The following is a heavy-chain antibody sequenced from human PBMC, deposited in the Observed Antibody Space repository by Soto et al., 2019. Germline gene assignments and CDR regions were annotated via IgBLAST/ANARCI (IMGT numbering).Heavy chain of an antibody. V-gene: IGHV3-23*01. Sequence: GGSLRLSCATSGFTFTSYVMNWVRQAPGKGPEWVSSISGSGGTTHYADSVKGRFIISRDNPTNTLYLQMNSLRAGDTAVYFCAKGGPRGYMDVWGKGTTVTVSS. CDR1: GFTFTSYV. J-gene: IGHJ6*03. CDR3: AKGGPRGYMDV. CDR2: ISGSGGTT. D-gene: IGHD3-10*01.